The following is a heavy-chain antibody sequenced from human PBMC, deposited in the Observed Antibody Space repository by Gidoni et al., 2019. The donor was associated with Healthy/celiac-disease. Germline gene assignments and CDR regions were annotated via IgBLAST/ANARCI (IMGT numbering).Heavy chain of an antibody. CDR3: ARGRRPDGWFDP. Sequence: QVQLVQSGADVKKPGASVKVSCKASGYSFTSYDINWVRQATGQGLEWMGWMNPNSGNTGYAQKFQGRVTMTRNTSISTAYMELSSLRSEDTAVYYCARGRRPDGWFDPWGQGTLVTVSS. V-gene: IGHV1-8*01. CDR1: GYSFTSYD. CDR2: MNPNSGNT. J-gene: IGHJ5*02.